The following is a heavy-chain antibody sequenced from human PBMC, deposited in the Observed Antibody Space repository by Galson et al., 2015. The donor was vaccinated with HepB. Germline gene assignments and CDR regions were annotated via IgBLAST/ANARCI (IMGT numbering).Heavy chain of an antibody. J-gene: IGHJ4*02. CDR2: ISSSSSYT. CDR3: ASTPVDYYVNYYFDY. D-gene: IGHD3-10*02. Sequence: SLRLSCAASGFTFSDYYMSWIRQAPGKGLELVSYISSSSSYTNYADSVKGRFTISRDNAKNSLYLQMNSLSAEDTAVYYCASTPVDYYVNYYFDYWGQGTLVTVSS. V-gene: IGHV3-11*03. CDR1: GFTFSDYY.